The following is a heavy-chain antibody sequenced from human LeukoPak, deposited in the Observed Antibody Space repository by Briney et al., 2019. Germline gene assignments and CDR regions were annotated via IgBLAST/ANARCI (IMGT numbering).Heavy chain of an antibody. CDR3: ARIVVVITPGYLDY. CDR1: GGSISSSSYY. Sequence: SETLSLTCTVSGGSISSSSYYWGCIRQPPGKGLEWIGSIYYSGSTYYKSSLKSRVTISVDTSKNEFSLKLSSGTAADTAVYYCARIVVVITPGYLDYWGQGTLVTVSS. CDR2: IYYSGST. V-gene: IGHV4-39*01. D-gene: IGHD3-22*01. J-gene: IGHJ4*02.